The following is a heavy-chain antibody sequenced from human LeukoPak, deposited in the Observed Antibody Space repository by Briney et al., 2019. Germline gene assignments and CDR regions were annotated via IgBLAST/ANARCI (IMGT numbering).Heavy chain of an antibody. V-gene: IGHV3-23*01. CDR1: GFTFSSYA. CDR2: ISGSGGST. Sequence: GGSLRLSCAASGFTFSSYAMSWVRQAPGKGLEWVSAISGSGGSTYYADSVKGRFTISRDNSKNTLYLQMNSLRAEDTAVYYCAKDVPFEYSSSPYFDSWGQGTLVTVSS. D-gene: IGHD6-6*01. J-gene: IGHJ4*02. CDR3: AKDVPFEYSSSPYFDS.